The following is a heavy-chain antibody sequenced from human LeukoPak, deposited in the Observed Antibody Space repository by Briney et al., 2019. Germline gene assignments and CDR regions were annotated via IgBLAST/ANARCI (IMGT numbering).Heavy chain of an antibody. CDR2: IRYDGSNK. Sequence: GGSLRLSCAASGFTFSRYGMHWVRQAPGKGLELVSFIRYDGSNKYYADSVKGRFTISRDNSKNTLYLQMNSLRVEDTAVYYCAKATNYDSSGYTDAFDIWGQGTMVTVSS. D-gene: IGHD3-22*01. CDR1: GFTFSRYG. CDR3: AKATNYDSSGYTDAFDI. V-gene: IGHV3-30*02. J-gene: IGHJ3*02.